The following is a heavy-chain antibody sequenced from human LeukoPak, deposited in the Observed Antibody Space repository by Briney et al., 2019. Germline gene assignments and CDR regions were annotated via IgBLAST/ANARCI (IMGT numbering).Heavy chain of an antibody. CDR1: GYTFTGYY. J-gene: IGHJ4*02. Sequence: GASVKVSCKASGYTFTGYYMHWVRQAPGQGLEWMGWINPNSGGTNYAQKFQGRVTMTTDTSTSTAYMELRSLISDDTAVYYCARDRSPRQYYDSSDYHGAADYWGQGTLVTVSS. CDR3: ARDRSPRQYYDSSDYHGAADY. D-gene: IGHD3-22*01. V-gene: IGHV1-2*02. CDR2: INPNSGGT.